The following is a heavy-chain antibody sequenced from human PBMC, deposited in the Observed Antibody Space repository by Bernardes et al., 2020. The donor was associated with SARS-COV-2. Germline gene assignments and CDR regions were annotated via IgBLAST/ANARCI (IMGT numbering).Heavy chain of an antibody. CDR1: GFTFNRHA. V-gene: IGHV3-23*01. CDR2: ISGSGGST. J-gene: IGHJ6*02. Sequence: VGSLRLSCAASGFTFNRHAMNWVRQAPGKGLQWVSAISGSGGSTYYADSVKGRFSISRDDSKNTLYLQMNSLRAEDTAVYYCAKGTTNYGSGYGMDVWGQGTTVTVSS. CDR3: AKGTTNYGSGYGMDV. D-gene: IGHD4-17*01.